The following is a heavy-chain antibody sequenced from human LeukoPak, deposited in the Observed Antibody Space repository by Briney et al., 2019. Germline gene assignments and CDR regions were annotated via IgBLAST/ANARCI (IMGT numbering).Heavy chain of an antibody. CDR1: GFSFSDHY. CDR3: ARDRVGSSTSCYDY. J-gene: IGHJ4*02. V-gene: IGHV3-11*01. D-gene: IGHD2-2*01. CDR2: MSSSDNPI. Sequence: GGSLRLWCAASGFSFSDHYMSWIRQAPGKGLEWVSYMSSSDNPIYYADSVKGRFTISRDNAKNSLYLQMNNLRAEDTAVYYCARDRVGSSTSCYDYWGQGTLVTVSS.